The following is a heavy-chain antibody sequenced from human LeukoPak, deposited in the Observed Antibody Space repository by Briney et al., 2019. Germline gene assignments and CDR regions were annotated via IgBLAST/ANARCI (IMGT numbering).Heavy chain of an antibody. D-gene: IGHD3-16*01. V-gene: IGHV4-38-2*01. Sequence: GSLRLSCAASGFTFSSYGMSWIRQPPGKGLEWIGSIYYSGSTYYNPSLKSRVTMSVDTSKNQFSLKLNSVTAADTAVYYCARTITYGWFDYWGQGTLVTVSS. J-gene: IGHJ4*02. CDR2: IYYSGST. CDR1: GFTFSSYG. CDR3: ARTITYGWFDY.